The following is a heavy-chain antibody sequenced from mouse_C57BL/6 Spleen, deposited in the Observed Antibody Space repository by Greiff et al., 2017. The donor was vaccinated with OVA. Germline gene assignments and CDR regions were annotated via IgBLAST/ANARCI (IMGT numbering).Heavy chain of an antibody. D-gene: IGHD2-1*01. J-gene: IGHJ4*01. CDR3: ARVYYGYDAMDY. V-gene: IGHV5-17*01. CDR2: ISSGSSTI. CDR1: GFTFSDYG. Sequence: EVKLVESGGGLVKPGGSLKLSCAASGFTFSDYGMHWVRQAPEKGLEWVAYISSGSSTIYYAATVKGRFTISRDNAKNTLFLQMTSLGSEDTAMYYCARVYYGYDAMDYWGQGTSVTVSS.